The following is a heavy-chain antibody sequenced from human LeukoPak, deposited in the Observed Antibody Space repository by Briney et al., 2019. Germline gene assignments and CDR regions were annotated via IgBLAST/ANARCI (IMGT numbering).Heavy chain of an antibody. Sequence: SGPTLVNPPQTLTLTCTFSGFSLSTSGVGVGWIRQPPEKALELLALIYWDVDKRYNPSLKSRLTITQYTSKNQVVLTTTNMDPVDTATYYCAHYSYYYDSSGYSHYYYYYMDVWGKGTTVTVSS. J-gene: IGHJ6*03. D-gene: IGHD3-22*01. CDR3: AHYSYYYDSSGYSHYYYYYMDV. CDR2: IYWDVDK. CDR1: GFSLSTSGVG. V-gene: IGHV2-5*02.